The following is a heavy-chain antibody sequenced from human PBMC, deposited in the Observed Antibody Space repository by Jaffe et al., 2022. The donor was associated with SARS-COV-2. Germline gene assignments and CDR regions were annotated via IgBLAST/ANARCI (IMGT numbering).Heavy chain of an antibody. V-gene: IGHV3-23*01. CDR2: ISGNGGST. Sequence: EVQLLESGGGLAQPGGSLRLSCAASGFTFSSYAMSWVRQAPGKGLEWVSAISGNGGSTSYADSVKGRFTFTRENSKNTLYLQMNSLRAEDTAVYYCAKYGEYDDGGNYAMDVWGQGTTVTVSS. CDR3: AKYGEYDDGGNYAMDV. D-gene: IGHD4-17*01. J-gene: IGHJ6*02. CDR1: GFTFSSYA.